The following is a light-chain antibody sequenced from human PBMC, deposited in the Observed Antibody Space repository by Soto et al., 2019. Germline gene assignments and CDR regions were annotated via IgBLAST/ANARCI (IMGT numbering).Light chain of an antibody. J-gene: IGLJ1*01. CDR3: SSYTSGRDVYV. V-gene: IGLV2-14*01. CDR1: SSDVGSYHY. Sequence: QSALTQPASVSGSPGQSITISCTGTSSDVGSYHYVSWFQQHPSKAPKLIIFEVSDRPSGVSTRFSGSKSGDTASLTISGLQADDEADYYCSSYTSGRDVYVFGGGTKLTVL. CDR2: EVS.